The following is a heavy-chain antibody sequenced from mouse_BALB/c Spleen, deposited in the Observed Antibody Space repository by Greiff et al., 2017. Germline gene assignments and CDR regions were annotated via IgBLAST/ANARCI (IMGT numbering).Heavy chain of an antibody. CDR3: TRGYRYFDV. CDR2: INPSNGGT. J-gene: IGHJ1*01. CDR1: GYTFTSYY. V-gene: IGHV1S81*02. Sequence: ESGAELVKPGASVKLSCKASGYTFTSYYMYWVKQRPGQGLEWIGEINPSNGGTNFNEKFKSKATLTVDKSSSTAYMQLSSLTSEDSAVYYCTRGYRYFDVWGAGTTVTVSS.